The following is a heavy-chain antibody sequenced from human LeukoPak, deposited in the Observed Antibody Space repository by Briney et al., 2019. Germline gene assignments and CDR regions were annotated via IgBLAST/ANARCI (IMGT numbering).Heavy chain of an antibody. CDR2: IIPIFGTA. D-gene: IGHD3-3*01. Sequence: SVKVSCKASGGTFSSYAISWVRQAPGQGLEWMGGIIPIFGTANYAQKFQGRVTITADKSASTAYMELSSLRSEDTAVYYCARDITNRFWKFNHYYYYMDVWGKGTTVTVSS. CDR1: GGTFSSYA. V-gene: IGHV1-69*06. J-gene: IGHJ6*03. CDR3: ARDITNRFWKFNHYYYYMDV.